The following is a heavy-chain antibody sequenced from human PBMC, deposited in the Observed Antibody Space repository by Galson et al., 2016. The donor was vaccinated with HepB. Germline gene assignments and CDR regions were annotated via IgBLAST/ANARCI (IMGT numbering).Heavy chain of an antibody. CDR2: INPSDGDT. D-gene: IGHD5-18*01. Sequence: SVKVSCKASGYTFTNYYMHWVRQAPGQGLEWMGIINPSDGDTTYAQKFQGRLTVTKDTSTSTVYMELRSLNSEDTAVYYCAREDIPMAESCMDVWGQGTTVTVSS. CDR1: GYTFTNYY. V-gene: IGHV1-46*01. CDR3: AREDIPMAESCMDV. J-gene: IGHJ6*02.